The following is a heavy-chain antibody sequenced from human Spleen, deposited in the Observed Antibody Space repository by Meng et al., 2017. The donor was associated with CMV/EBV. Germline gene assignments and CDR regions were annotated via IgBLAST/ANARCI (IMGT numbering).Heavy chain of an antibody. CDR1: EFTFSSYN. V-gene: IGHV3-21*01. Sequence: GGSLRLSCVASEFTFSSYNLNWVRQAPGKGLEWVSSISSRSTYIYYVASVKGRFTISRDNAKNSLYLQMNSLSAEDTAVYYCASDMAADYYYYGMDVWGQGTTVTVSS. D-gene: IGHD6-25*01. CDR2: ISSRSTYI. CDR3: ASDMAADYYYYGMDV. J-gene: IGHJ6*02.